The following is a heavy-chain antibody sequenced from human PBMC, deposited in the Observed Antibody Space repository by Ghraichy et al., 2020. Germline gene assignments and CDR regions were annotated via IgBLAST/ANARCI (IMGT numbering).Heavy chain of an antibody. J-gene: IGHJ4*02. CDR1: GFTFSSYG. CDR3: ARDSFRGAAAEGPPDDY. V-gene: IGHV3-33*08. D-gene: IGHD6-13*01. Sequence: GGSLRLSCAASGFTFSSYGMHWVRQAPGKGLEWVAVIWYDGSNKYYADSVKGRFTISRDNSKNTLYLQMNSLRAEDTAVYYCARDSFRGAAAEGPPDDYWGQGTLVTVSS. CDR2: IWYDGSNK.